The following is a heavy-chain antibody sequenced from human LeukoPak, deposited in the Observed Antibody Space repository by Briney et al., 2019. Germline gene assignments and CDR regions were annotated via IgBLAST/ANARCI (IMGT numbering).Heavy chain of an antibody. D-gene: IGHD2-15*01. CDR3: AKGYSSSYLRNAFDI. Sequence: TGGSLRLSCAASGFTFINYAMNWVRQAPGKGLEWVSSISGSGSTTSYADSVKGRFTISRDNSKNTLSLQMNSLRVDDTAVYYCAKGYSSSYLRNAFDIWGQGTMVTVSS. V-gene: IGHV3-23*01. CDR2: ISGSGSTT. J-gene: IGHJ3*02. CDR1: GFTFINYA.